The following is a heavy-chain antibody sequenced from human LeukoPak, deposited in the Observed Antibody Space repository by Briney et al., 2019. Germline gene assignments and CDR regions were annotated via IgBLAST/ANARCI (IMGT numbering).Heavy chain of an antibody. J-gene: IGHJ4*02. CDR1: GFTFSSYG. CDR3: AKGGYSYGLDY. CDR2: ISYDGSNK. Sequence: PGGSLRLSCAASGFTFSSYGMHWVRQAPGKGLEWVAVISYDGSNKYYADSVKGRFTISRDNSKNTLYLQMNSLRAEDTAVYYCAKGGYSYGLDYWGQGTLVTVCS. V-gene: IGHV3-30*18. D-gene: IGHD5-18*01.